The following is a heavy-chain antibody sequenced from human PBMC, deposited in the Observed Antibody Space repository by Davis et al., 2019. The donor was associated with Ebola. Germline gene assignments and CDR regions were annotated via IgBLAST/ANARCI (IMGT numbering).Heavy chain of an antibody. CDR1: GFTFSSYA. D-gene: IGHD3-22*01. V-gene: IGHV3-30-3*01. CDR3: ARGNRTYYYDSSGYYFVY. CDR2: ISYDGSNK. J-gene: IGHJ4*02. Sequence: PGGSLRLSCAASGFTFSSYAMHWVRQAPGKGLEWVAVISYDGSNKYYADSVKGRFTISRDNAKNSLYLQMNSLRAEDTALYYCARGNRTYYYDSSGYYFVYWGQGTLVTVSS.